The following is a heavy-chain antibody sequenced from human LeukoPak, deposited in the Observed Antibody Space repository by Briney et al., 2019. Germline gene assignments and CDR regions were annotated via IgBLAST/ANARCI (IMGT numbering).Heavy chain of an antibody. CDR1: GFTFSSYS. J-gene: IGHJ6*02. Sequence: GGSLRLSCAASGFTFSSYSMHWVRQAPGKGLEWVAVIWYDGSNKYYADSVKGRFTISRDNSKNTLYLQMNSLRAEDTAVYYCARRSIVGATPYYYYYGMDVWGQGTTVTVSS. CDR3: ARRSIVGATPYYYYYGMDV. D-gene: IGHD1-26*01. V-gene: IGHV3-33*01. CDR2: IWYDGSNK.